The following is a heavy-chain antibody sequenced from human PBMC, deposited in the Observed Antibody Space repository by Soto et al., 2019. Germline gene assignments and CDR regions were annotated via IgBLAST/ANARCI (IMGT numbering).Heavy chain of an antibody. D-gene: IGHD3-3*01. CDR1: GYTFTSYA. V-gene: IGHV1-3*01. Sequence: ASVKVSCKASGYTFTSYAMHWVRQAPGQRLEWMGWINAGNGNTKYSQKFQGRVTITRDTSASTAYMELSSLKASDTATYYCARLGFNYDFLSGYYNVHHYYGIDVWGQGTTVTVSS. CDR2: INAGNGNT. J-gene: IGHJ6*02. CDR3: ARLGFNYDFLSGYYNVHHYYGIDV.